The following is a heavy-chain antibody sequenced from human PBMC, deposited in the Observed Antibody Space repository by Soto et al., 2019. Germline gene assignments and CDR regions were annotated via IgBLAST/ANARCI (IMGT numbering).Heavy chain of an antibody. CDR1: GFTFSSYV. V-gene: IGHV3-23*01. J-gene: IGHJ4*02. Sequence: GGSLRLSCAASGFTFSSYVMSWVRQAPGKGLEWVSAISGRTGSTYYADSVKGRFTISRDNSKNTLFLQMNSLRAEDTAVYYCAKDALGRQDYWGQGTLVTVSS. CDR2: ISGRTGST. D-gene: IGHD3-16*01. CDR3: AKDALGRQDY.